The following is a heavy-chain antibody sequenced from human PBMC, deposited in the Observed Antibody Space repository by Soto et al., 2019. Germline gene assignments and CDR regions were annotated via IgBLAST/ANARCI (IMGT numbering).Heavy chain of an antibody. CDR2: ISGSGDST. D-gene: IGHD7-27*01. CDR1: GFTFAGYA. V-gene: IGHV3-23*01. CDR3: AKASNVAMGIADY. Sequence: EVQLLESGGGLVQPGESLRLSCAASGFTFAGYAMSWVRQAPGKGLEWVSGISGSGDSTYYADSVKGRFTISRDNSKNTLYLQLNSLRDEDTAVYYCAKASNVAMGIADYWGQGTLVTVSS. J-gene: IGHJ4*02.